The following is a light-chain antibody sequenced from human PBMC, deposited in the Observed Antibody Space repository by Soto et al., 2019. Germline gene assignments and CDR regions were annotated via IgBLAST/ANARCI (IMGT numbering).Light chain of an antibody. Sequence: EIVMTQSPATLSLSPGERATLSCRASQSVSSNFAWYQQKPGQAPRLLIYDASTRATGIPARFSGSGSGTEFTLTISSLQSEDFAVYYCQQYNNWPPWTFGQGTKVEIK. V-gene: IGKV3-15*01. CDR2: DAS. J-gene: IGKJ1*01. CDR3: QQYNNWPPWT. CDR1: QSVSSN.